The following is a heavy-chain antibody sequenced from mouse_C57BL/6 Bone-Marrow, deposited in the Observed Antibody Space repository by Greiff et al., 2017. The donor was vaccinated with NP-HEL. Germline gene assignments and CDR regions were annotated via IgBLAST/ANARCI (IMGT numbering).Heavy chain of an antibody. D-gene: IGHD4-1*01. J-gene: IGHJ2*01. CDR1: GFTFSSYA. V-gene: IGHV5-4*01. Sequence: DVQLVESGGGLVKPGGSLKLSCAASGFTFSSYAMSWVRQTPEKRLEWVATISDGGSYTYYPDNVKGRFTISRDNAKNNLYLQMSHLKSEDTAMYYCARDTGTDYWGQGTTLTVSS. CDR2: ISDGGSYT. CDR3: ARDTGTDY.